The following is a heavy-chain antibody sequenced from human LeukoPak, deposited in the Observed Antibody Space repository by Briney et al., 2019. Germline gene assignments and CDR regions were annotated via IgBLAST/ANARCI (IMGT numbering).Heavy chain of an antibody. CDR3: VRDMGYYDKV. Sequence: GLTLSLLCATSGFTFSTSWMHCVRQASRKGLVWVSRINTNGNTRDYADSVKGRFTISRDNAKNTLYVQMNSLRAEVTAVYYCVRDMGYYDKVWGQGTLVTVSS. D-gene: IGHD3-22*01. CDR2: INTNGNTR. J-gene: IGHJ4*02. V-gene: IGHV3-74*01. CDR1: GFTFSTSW.